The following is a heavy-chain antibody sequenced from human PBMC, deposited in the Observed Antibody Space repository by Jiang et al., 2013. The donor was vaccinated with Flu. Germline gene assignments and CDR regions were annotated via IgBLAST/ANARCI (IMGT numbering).Heavy chain of an antibody. CDR1: GSISGYY. CDR2: IYYSGST. Sequence: GSISGYYWSWIRQPPGKGLEWIGNIYYSGSTNYNPSLKSRATISVDTSKNQFSLKLTSVSAADTAVYFCARASGGNSNFWGHGTLATVSS. D-gene: IGHD4-23*01. J-gene: IGHJ4*01. CDR3: ARASGGNSNF. V-gene: IGHV4-59*01.